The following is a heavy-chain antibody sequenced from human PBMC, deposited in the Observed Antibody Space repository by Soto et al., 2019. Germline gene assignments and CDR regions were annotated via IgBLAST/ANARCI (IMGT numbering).Heavy chain of an antibody. D-gene: IGHD3-16*01. CDR1: GGSVSSGSYY. J-gene: IGHJ4*02. CDR3: ARADDYVH. Sequence: QVQLQESGPGLVKPSETLSLTCTVSGGSVSSGSYYWSWIRQPPGKGLEWIGYIYYSGSTNYNPSLKSRVTISVDTSKNQFSLKLSSVTAADTAVYYCARADDYVHWGQGTLVTVSS. V-gene: IGHV4-61*01. CDR2: IYYSGST.